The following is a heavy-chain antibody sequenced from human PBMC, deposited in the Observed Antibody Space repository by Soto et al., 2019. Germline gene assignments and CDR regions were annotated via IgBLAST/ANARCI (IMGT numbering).Heavy chain of an antibody. D-gene: IGHD2-21*01. Sequence: SCAASGLTFSAYAMSWVRPTPGKGLEWVSVISGSGDTTYYADSVKGRFTISRDNSKNTLYLQMNSMRVEDTAVYYCATGVATPTGDHDASDIWGKG. CDR2: ISGSGDTT. CDR3: ATGVATPTGDHDASDI. V-gene: IGHV3-23*01. CDR1: GLTFSAYA. J-gene: IGHJ3*02.